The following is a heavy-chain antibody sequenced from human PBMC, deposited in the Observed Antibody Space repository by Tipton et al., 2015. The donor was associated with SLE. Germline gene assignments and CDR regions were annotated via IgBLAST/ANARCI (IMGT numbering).Heavy chain of an antibody. J-gene: IGHJ3*02. V-gene: IGHV4-38-2*01. CDR2: IFHSGST. D-gene: IGHD2-15*01. Sequence: GLVKPSETLSLTCVVSGYSIRSDYYWGWIRQPPGKGLEWIGSIFHSGSTYYNPSLKSRVTISVDTSKNQFSLKLSSVTAADTAVYYCARLDIVVVVAATSAFDIWGQGTMVTVSS. CDR1: GYSIRSDYY. CDR3: ARLDIVVVVAATSAFDI.